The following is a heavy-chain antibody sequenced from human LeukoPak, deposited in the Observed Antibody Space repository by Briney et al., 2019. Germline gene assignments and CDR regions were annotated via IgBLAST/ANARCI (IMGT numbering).Heavy chain of an antibody. CDR1: GGSINSYY. CDR3: ARRGMRWLQSKNFDY. V-gene: IGHV4-59*01. Sequence: SETLSLTCTVSGGSINSYYWSWIRQPPGKGLQWIGCIHYSGSTNYNPSLKSRVTISVDTSKNQFSLKLSSVTAADTAVYYCARRGMRWLQSKNFDYWGQGTLVTVSS. D-gene: IGHD5-24*01. CDR2: IHYSGST. J-gene: IGHJ4*02.